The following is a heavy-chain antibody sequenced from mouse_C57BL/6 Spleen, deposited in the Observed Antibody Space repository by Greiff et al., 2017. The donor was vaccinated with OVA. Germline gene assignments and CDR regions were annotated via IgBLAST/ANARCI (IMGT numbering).Heavy chain of an antibody. V-gene: IGHV1-15*01. J-gene: IGHJ3*01. CDR3: TPNGDDTWFAY. D-gene: IGHD4-1*01. CDR2: IDPETGGT. CDR1: GYTFTDYE. Sequence: QVQLQQSGAELVRPGASVTLSCKASGYTFTDYEMHWVKQTPVHGLEWIGAIDPETGGTAYNQKFKGKAILTADKSSSTAYMELRSLTSEDSAVYYCTPNGDDTWFAYWGQGTLVTVSA.